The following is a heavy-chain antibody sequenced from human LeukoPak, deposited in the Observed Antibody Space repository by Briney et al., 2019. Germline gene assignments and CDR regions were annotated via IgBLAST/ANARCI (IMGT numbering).Heavy chain of an antibody. V-gene: IGHV4-59*01. Sequence: SETLSLTCTVSGGSISSYYWSWIRQPPGKGLEWIGYIYYSGSTNYSPSLKSRVTISVDTSKNQFSLKLSSVTAADTAVYYCARARTRDGCNYVLDYWGQGTLVTVSS. CDR2: IYYSGST. J-gene: IGHJ4*02. CDR1: GGSISSYY. D-gene: IGHD5-24*01. CDR3: ARARTRDGCNYVLDY.